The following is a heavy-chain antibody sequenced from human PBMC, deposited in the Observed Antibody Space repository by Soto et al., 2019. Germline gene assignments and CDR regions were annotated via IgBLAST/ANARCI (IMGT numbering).Heavy chain of an antibody. CDR3: ERSAVWSYYDSSGYEY. CDR1: GYTFTSYG. V-gene: IGHV1-18*01. J-gene: IGHJ4*02. CDR2: NSAYNGNT. D-gene: IGHD3-22*01. Sequence: QVQLVQSGAEVKKPGASVKVSCKASGYTFTSYGISWVRQAPGQGLEWMGWNSAYNGNTNYAQKLQGRVTMTTDTTTRTAYMELRSVTSDDTAVYYCERSAVWSYYDSSGYEYWGQGSLVTVSS.